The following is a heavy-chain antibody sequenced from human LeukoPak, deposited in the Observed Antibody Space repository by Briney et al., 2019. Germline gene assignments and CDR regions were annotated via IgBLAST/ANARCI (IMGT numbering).Heavy chain of an antibody. CDR1: GGSVSGYY. CDR2: INHSGST. Sequence: SETLSLTCAVYGGSVSGYYWSWIRQPPGKGLDLIGEINHSGSTNYNPSLKSRVTISVDTSKNQFSLKLSSVTAADTAVYYCARGNSYGPDYWGEGTLVTVSS. CDR3: ARGNSYGPDY. J-gene: IGHJ4*02. D-gene: IGHD5-18*01. V-gene: IGHV4-34*01.